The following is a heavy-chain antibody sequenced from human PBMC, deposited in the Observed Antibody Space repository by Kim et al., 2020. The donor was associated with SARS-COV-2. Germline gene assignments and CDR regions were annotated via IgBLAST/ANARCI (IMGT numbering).Heavy chain of an antibody. J-gene: IGHJ4*02. V-gene: IGHV3-15*01. D-gene: IGHD3-10*01. Sequence: GGSLRLSCAASGFTFSNAWMSWVRQAPGKGLEWVGRIKSKTDGGTTDYAAPVKGRFTISRDDSKNTLYLQMNSLKTEDTAVYYCTTDQITMVRGVDYWGQGTLVTVSS. CDR3: TTDQITMVRGVDY. CDR1: GFTFSNAW. CDR2: IKSKTDGGTT.